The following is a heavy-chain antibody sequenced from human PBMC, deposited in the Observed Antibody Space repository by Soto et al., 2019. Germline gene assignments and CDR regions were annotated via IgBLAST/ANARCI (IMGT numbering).Heavy chain of an antibody. J-gene: IGHJ6*02. CDR1: GFTFSSYA. D-gene: IGHD6-19*01. Sequence: GGSLRLSCAASGFTFSSYAMSWVRQAPGKGLEWVSAISGSGGRTYSADSVKGWFTISRDNSKNTLYLQMNRLRGEDTSVYYCAKGLVLGKQWLVHYYYYGMDVWGQGTTVTVSS. CDR3: AKGLVLGKQWLVHYYYYGMDV. CDR2: ISGSGGRT. V-gene: IGHV3-23*01.